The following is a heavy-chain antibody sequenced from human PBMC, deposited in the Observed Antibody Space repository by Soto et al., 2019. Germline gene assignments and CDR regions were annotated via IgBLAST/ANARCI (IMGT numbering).Heavy chain of an antibody. CDR2: IKSTKDGGAR. CDR1: GFMFSSAW. D-gene: IGHD2-21*01. Sequence: EVQVVESGGDLVESGGSLRLSCVTAGFMFSSAWMSWVRQAPGKGLEWVARIKSTKDGGARDYAAPVNGRFSISRDDXXXXXXXXXXXXXXXXXALYYCVEGWRDFWGQGTLVTVSS. CDR3: VEGWRDF. J-gene: IGHJ4*02. V-gene: IGHV3-15*01.